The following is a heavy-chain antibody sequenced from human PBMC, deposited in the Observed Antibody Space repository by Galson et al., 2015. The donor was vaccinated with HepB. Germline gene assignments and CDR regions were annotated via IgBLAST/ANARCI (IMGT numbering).Heavy chain of an antibody. V-gene: IGHV3-21*01. Sequence: SLRLSCAASGFTFSSYSMNWVRQAPGKGLEWVSSISSSSSYIYYADSVKGRFTISRDNAKNSLYLQMNSLRAEDTAVYYCAREPGIAVAGSTDFDYWGQGTLVTVSS. CDR1: GFTFSSYS. J-gene: IGHJ4*02. D-gene: IGHD6-19*01. CDR2: ISSSSSYI. CDR3: AREPGIAVAGSTDFDY.